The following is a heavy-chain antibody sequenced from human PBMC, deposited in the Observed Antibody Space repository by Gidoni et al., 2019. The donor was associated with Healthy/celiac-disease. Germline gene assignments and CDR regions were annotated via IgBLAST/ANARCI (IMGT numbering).Heavy chain of an antibody. CDR2: IYYSGST. J-gene: IGHJ1*01. D-gene: IGHD3-16*02. CDR1: GCSISSSSYY. Sequence: QLQLQESGPGLVKPSETLSLTCTVSGCSISSSSYYWGWIRQPPGKGLEWIGSIYYSGSTYYNPSLKSRVTIAVDTSKNQFSLKLSSVTAADTAVYYCASNYDYIWGSYRSAAEYFQHWGQGTLVTVSS. V-gene: IGHV4-39*01. CDR3: ASNYDYIWGSYRSAAEYFQH.